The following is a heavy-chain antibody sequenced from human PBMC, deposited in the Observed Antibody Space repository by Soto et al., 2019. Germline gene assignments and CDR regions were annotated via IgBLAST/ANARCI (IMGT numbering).Heavy chain of an antibody. Sequence: GGSLRLSCAASGFTFSSYGMHWVRQAPGKGLEWVAVIWYDGSKKYYADSVKGRFTISRDNSKNTLYLQMNSLRAEDTAVYYCARDGGYSYRLDYWGQGTLVTVSS. D-gene: IGHD5-18*01. CDR2: IWYDGSKK. J-gene: IGHJ4*02. V-gene: IGHV3-33*01. CDR3: ARDGGYSYRLDY. CDR1: GFTFSSYG.